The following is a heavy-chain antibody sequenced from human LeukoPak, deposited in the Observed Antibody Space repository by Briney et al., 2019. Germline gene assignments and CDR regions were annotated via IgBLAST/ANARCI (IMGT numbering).Heavy chain of an antibody. J-gene: IGHJ4*02. CDR3: GREIPGGTTSLDC. CDR2: IKEDGSDK. D-gene: IGHD1-7*01. Sequence: PGGSLRLSCAASGFTFSSYWMSWVRQAPGKGLEWVANIKEDGSDKNYVDSVRGRFTISRDNAKNALYLQMNSLRAEDTAVYYCGREIPGGTTSLDCWGQGTVVTVSS. V-gene: IGHV3-7*04. CDR1: GFTFSSYW.